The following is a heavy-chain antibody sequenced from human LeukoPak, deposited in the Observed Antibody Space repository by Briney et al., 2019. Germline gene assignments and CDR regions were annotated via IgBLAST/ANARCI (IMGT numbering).Heavy chain of an antibody. CDR2: INPNSGGT. V-gene: IGHV1-2*02. J-gene: IGHJ4*02. D-gene: IGHD6-6*01. Sequence: ASVKVSCKASGYTFTGYYMHWVRQAPGQGLEWMGWINPNSGGTNYAQKFQGRVTTTRDTSISTAYMELSRLRSDDTAVYYCARGAARKIYYFDYWGQGTLVTVSS. CDR3: ARGAARKIYYFDY. CDR1: GYTFTGYY.